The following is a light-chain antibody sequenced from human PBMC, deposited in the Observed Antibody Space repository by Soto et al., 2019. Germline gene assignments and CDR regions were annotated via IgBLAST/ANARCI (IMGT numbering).Light chain of an antibody. CDR2: EVS. Sequence: QSARTQPASVSGSPGQSITMSCTGTSSDVGGYNYVSWYQQHPGKAPKLMIYEVSNRASGVSNRFSGSKSGNTASLTISGLQTEDEADYYCSSYTSSGTYVFGTGTKLTVL. J-gene: IGLJ1*01. V-gene: IGLV2-14*03. CDR3: SSYTSSGTYV. CDR1: SSDVGGYNY.